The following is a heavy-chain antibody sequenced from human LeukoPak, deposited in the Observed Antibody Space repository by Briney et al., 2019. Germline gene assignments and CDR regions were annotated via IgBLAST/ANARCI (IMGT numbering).Heavy chain of an antibody. J-gene: IGHJ4*02. D-gene: IGHD2-21*02. Sequence: KSGESLKISCKGSGYSFTRYWIGWVRQMPGKGLEWMGIIYPGDSDTRYSPSFQGQVTISADKSISTAYLQWSSLKASDTAMYYCARHIVVVTAIPDYWGQGTLVTVSS. CDR3: ARHIVVVTAIPDY. CDR2: IYPGDSDT. V-gene: IGHV5-51*01. CDR1: GYSFTRYW.